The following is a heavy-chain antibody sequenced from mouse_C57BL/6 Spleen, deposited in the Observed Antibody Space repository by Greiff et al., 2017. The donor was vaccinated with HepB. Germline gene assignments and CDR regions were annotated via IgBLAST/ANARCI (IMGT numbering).Heavy chain of an antibody. Sequence: QVHVKQSRAELMKPGASVKLSCKATGYTFTGYWIEWVKQRPGHGLEWIGEILPGSGSTNYNEKFKGKATFTADTSSNTAYMQLSSLTTEDSAIYYCARFPWVYGNYEGDWYFDVWGTGTTVTVSS. CDR2: ILPGSGST. CDR3: ARFPWVYGNYEGDWYFDV. CDR1: GYTFTGYW. D-gene: IGHD2-1*01. J-gene: IGHJ1*03. V-gene: IGHV1-9*01.